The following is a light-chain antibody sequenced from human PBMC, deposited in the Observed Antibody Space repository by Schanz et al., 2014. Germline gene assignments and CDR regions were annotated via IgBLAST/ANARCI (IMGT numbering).Light chain of an antibody. Sequence: DILMTQSPATLSVSPGERATLSCRASQGVGSRLAWYQQKPGQAPRLLIYGASTRATGIPARFTGSGSGKDFTLTISSLQSEDFAVYYCQQYGSSPYTFGQGTKLEIK. CDR1: QGVGSR. CDR3: QQYGSSPYT. V-gene: IGKV3-15*01. CDR2: GAS. J-gene: IGKJ2*01.